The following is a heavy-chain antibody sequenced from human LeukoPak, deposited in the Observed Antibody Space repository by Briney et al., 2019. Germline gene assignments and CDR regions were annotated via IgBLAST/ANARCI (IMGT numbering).Heavy chain of an antibody. CDR2: INDYTGDT. CDR3: ARELSRDYFDY. Sequence: GSLRLSCAAFGFIFSNHEMNWVRQAPGKGLEWIGEINDYTGDTNYNPSLKSRVTISVDTSKNQFSLKLSSVTAADTAVYYCARELSRDYFDYWGQGTLVTVSS. J-gene: IGHJ4*02. CDR1: GFIFSNHE. V-gene: IGHV4-34*01. D-gene: IGHD2/OR15-2a*01.